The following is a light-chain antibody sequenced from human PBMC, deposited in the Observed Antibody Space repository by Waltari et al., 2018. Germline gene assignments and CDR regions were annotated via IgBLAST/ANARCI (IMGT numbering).Light chain of an antibody. J-gene: IGLJ1*01. V-gene: IGLV1-47*01. CDR1: SSSIGSNL. CDR2: RND. CDR3: SAWDDGLGGPV. Sequence: QSVLTQAPSASGTPGQRVPISCSGSSSSIGSNLVCWYQQLPGTAPKLLIYRNDQRPSGVPDRISGSKAGTSASLTINGLQPDDDGDYYCSAWDDGLGGPVFGTGTRVTVL.